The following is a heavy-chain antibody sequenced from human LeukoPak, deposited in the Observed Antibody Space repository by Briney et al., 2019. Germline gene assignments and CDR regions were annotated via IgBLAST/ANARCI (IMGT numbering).Heavy chain of an antibody. V-gene: IGHV4-34*01. CDR1: GGSFSGYY. CDR3: ARVAPLYYYGSGSYYNVPDAFDI. CDR2: INHSGST. Sequence: PSETLSLTCAVYGGSFSGYYWSWIRQPPGKGLEWIGEINHSGSTNYNPSLKSRVTISVDTSNNQFSLKLISVTAADTAVYYCARVAPLYYYGSGSYYNVPDAFDIWGQGTMVTVSS. J-gene: IGHJ3*02. D-gene: IGHD3-10*01.